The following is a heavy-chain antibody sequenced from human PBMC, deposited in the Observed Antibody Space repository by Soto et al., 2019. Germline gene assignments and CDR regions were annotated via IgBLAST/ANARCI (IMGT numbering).Heavy chain of an antibody. Sequence: GGSLRLSCAASGFTFSSYDMHWVRQATGKGLEWVSAIGTAGDTYYPGSVKGRFTISRENAKYSLYLQMNSLRAEDTAVYYCARGTYYDFWSGSDYYGMDVWGQGTTVTVSS. J-gene: IGHJ6*02. CDR1: GFTFSSYD. D-gene: IGHD3-3*01. CDR3: ARGTYYDFWSGSDYYGMDV. CDR2: IGTAGDT. V-gene: IGHV3-13*01.